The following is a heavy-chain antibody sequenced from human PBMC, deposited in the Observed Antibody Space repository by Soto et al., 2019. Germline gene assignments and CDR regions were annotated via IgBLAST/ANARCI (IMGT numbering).Heavy chain of an antibody. J-gene: IGHJ5*02. V-gene: IGHV4-59*11. CDR2: ISHSGNI. CDR1: DAYINTHD. CDR3: ATRITVFGLLIPPFDP. D-gene: IGHD3-3*01. Sequence: SETLSHTCTVSDAYINTHDCSWIRQTHGKGLEWIGHISHSGNINYGPSLKSRVTISVDTSKNQFSLRLSSVTAADTAIYYCATRITVFGLLIPPFDPWGQGTQVTVSS.